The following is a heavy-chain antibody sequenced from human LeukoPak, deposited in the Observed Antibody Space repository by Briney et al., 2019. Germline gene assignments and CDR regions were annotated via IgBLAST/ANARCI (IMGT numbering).Heavy chain of an antibody. CDR3: ARDGGLVEMATIKGTRPFDY. CDR1: GFTFSSYW. J-gene: IGHJ4*02. CDR2: IKQDGSEK. V-gene: IGHV3-7*01. D-gene: IGHD5-24*01. Sequence: GGSLRLSCAASGFTFSSYWMSWVRQAPGKGLEWVANIKQDGSEKYYVDSVKGRFTISRDNAKNSLYLQMNSLRAEDTAVYYCARDGGLVEMATIKGTRPFDYWGQGTLVTVSS.